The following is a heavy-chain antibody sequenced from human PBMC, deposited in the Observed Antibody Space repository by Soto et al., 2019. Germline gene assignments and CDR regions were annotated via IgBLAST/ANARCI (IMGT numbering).Heavy chain of an antibody. J-gene: IGHJ4*02. CDR1: GLPATYNY. CDR3: ATYTYNSWTR. Sequence: EVRLMESGGGLVQPGESLKLSCRVSGLPATYNYMSWVRQAPGKGLEWVSVFYYGGQTYYSDSVKGRFTISRDNSQNTLYLAITSLIPADTAVYYCATYTYNSWTRWGQGTLVTVSS. CDR2: FYYGGQT. V-gene: IGHV3-53*04. D-gene: IGHD1-20*01.